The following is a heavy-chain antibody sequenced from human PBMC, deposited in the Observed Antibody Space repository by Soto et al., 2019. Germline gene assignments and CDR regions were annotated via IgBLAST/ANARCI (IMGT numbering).Heavy chain of an antibody. CDR1: GFTFSSYA. D-gene: IGHD6-13*01. CDR3: AKRSSSWVFDY. J-gene: IGHJ4*02. CDR2: ISGSGDST. Sequence: EVQLLESGGGLVQPGGSLRLSCAASGFTFSSYAMNWVRQAPGKGLEWVSVISGSGDSTYYADSVKGRFTISRDKSKNTLYLQMNSLRAEETAVYYCAKRSSSWVFDYWGQGTLVTVSS. V-gene: IGHV3-23*01.